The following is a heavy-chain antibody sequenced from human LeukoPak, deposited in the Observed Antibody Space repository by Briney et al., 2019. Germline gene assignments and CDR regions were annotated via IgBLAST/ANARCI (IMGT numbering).Heavy chain of an antibody. CDR1: GYTFTNYG. CDR3: ARDRFKFYYDGSGYYFNYYYGMDV. D-gene: IGHD3-22*01. V-gene: IGHV1-18*01. J-gene: IGHJ6*02. Sequence: ASVKVSCTASGYTFTNYGISWVRQAPGQGLEWMAWISAYNGYTNYAQTFQGRVTMTTDTSTSTAYMELRSLRSDDTAVYYCARDRFKFYYDGSGYYFNYYYGMDVWGQGTTVTVSS. CDR2: ISAYNGYT.